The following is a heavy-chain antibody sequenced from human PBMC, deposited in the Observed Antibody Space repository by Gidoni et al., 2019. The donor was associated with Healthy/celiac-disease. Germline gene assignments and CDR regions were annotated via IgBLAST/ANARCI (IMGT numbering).Heavy chain of an antibody. CDR2: SYYSGST. CDR1: GGPISSSSYY. D-gene: IGHD6-13*01. J-gene: IGHJ4*02. CDR3: ASCIAAAGNFDY. V-gene: IGHV4-39*01. Sequence: QRQLQESGPGLVKPSVTRSLPCTVSGGPISSSSYYCVWIRQPPGKGLEWIGSSYYSGSTYYTPSLNRRVTISVDTSKNQFTLKLSSVTAADTAVYYCASCIAAAGNFDYWGQGTLVTVSS.